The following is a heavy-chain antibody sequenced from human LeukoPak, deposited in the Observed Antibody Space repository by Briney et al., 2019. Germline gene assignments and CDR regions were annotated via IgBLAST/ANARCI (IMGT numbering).Heavy chain of an antibody. CDR3: ARGATMEPHY. CDR2: INHSGST. J-gene: IGHJ4*02. D-gene: IGHD5-12*01. CDR1: GFTVSSNY. V-gene: IGHV4-34*01. Sequence: GSLRLSCAASGFTVSSNYMSWVRQAPGKGLEWIGEINHSGSTNYNPSLKSRVTISVDTSKNQFSLKLSSVTAADTAVYYCARGATMEPHYWGQGTLVTVSS.